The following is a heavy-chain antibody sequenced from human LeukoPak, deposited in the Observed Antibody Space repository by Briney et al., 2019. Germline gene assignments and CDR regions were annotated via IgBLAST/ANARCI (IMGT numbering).Heavy chain of an antibody. J-gene: IGHJ4*02. CDR1: GYTFTRYY. D-gene: IGHD2-21*02. CDR2: IIPILGIA. Sequence: PWASVKVSCKASGYTFTRYYMHWVRQAPGQGLEWMGRIIPILGIANYAQKFQGRVTITADKSTSTAYMELSSLRSEDTAVYYCARVGDPFDYWGQGTLVTVSS. V-gene: IGHV1-69*04. CDR3: ARVGDPFDY.